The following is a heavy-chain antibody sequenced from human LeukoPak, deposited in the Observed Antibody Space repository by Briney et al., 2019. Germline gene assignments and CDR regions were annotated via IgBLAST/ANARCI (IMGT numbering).Heavy chain of an antibody. J-gene: IGHJ4*02. Sequence: GGSLRLSCAASGFTFSSYSMNWVRQAPGKGLEWVSSISSSSSYIYYADSVKGRFTISRDNAKNSLYLQMNSLRAEDTAVYYCAKDIHDSSGYSPCYWGQGTLVTVSS. D-gene: IGHD3-22*01. CDR3: AKDIHDSSGYSPCY. CDR1: GFTFSSYS. CDR2: ISSSSSYI. V-gene: IGHV3-21*04.